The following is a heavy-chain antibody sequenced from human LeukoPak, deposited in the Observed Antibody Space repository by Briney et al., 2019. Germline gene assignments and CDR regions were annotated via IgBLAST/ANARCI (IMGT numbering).Heavy chain of an antibody. D-gene: IGHD3-9*01. J-gene: IGHJ4*02. CDR1: GFPFSSYV. CDR2: INHNAEMI. CDR3: ARDHDWAFDL. Sequence: AGGSLRLSCEASGFPFSSYVMSWVRQAPGKGLEWIAYINHNAEMIFYPDFVKGRFTISRDNAKNSLYLQMSALRDEDTAIYYCARDHDWAFDLWGQGTLVTVSS. V-gene: IGHV3-48*02.